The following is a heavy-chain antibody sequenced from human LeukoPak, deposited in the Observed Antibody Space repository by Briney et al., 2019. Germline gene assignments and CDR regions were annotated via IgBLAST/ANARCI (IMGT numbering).Heavy chain of an antibody. Sequence: ASVKVSCKASGYTFTSYYMHWVRQAPGQGLEWMGIINPSGGSTSYAQKFQGRVTMTTDTSTSTAYMELRSLRSDDTAVYYCARDHYDSSGYYYKVLDYWGQGTLVTVSS. J-gene: IGHJ4*02. D-gene: IGHD3-22*01. CDR2: INPSGGST. CDR1: GYTFTSYY. CDR3: ARDHYDSSGYYYKVLDY. V-gene: IGHV1-46*01.